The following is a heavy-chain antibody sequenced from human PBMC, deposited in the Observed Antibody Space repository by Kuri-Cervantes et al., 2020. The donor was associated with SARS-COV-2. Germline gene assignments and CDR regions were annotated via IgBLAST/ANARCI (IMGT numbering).Heavy chain of an antibody. Sequence: GESLKISCAASGFTFSSYSMNWVRQAPGKGLEWVSYISTSSAYIYHGGSVKGRFIISRDNAKNSLYLQMTSLRAEDTAVYYCAREIEGFDIWGQGTMVTVSS. CDR1: GFTFSSYS. V-gene: IGHV3-21*01. CDR2: ISTSSAYI. D-gene: IGHD2-21*01. CDR3: AREIEGFDI. J-gene: IGHJ3*02.